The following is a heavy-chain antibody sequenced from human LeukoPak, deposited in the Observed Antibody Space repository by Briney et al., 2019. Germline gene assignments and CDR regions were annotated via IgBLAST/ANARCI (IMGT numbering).Heavy chain of an antibody. CDR1: GFTFAKNW. D-gene: IGHD4-17*01. CDR2: IYPGDSDT. CDR3: ARLESAVTPFDY. V-gene: IGHV5-51*01. Sequence: GESLKISCKASGFTFAKNWIGWVRQMPGKGLEWMGIIYPGDSDTRYSPSFQGQVTISADKSISTAYLQWNTLKASDTAIYYCARLESAVTPFDYWGQGALVTVSS. J-gene: IGHJ4*02.